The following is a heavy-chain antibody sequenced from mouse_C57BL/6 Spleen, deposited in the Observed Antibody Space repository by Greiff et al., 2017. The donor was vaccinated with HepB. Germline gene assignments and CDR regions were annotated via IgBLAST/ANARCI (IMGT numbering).Heavy chain of an antibody. Sequence: EVKVVESGGGLVKPGGSLKLSCAASGFTFSSYAMSWVRQTPEKRLEWVATISDGGSYTYYPDNVKGRFTISRDNAKNNLYLQMSHLKSEDTAMYYCARDERLLRPFAYWGQGTLVTVSA. J-gene: IGHJ3*01. CDR3: ARDERLLRPFAY. CDR1: GFTFSSYA. D-gene: IGHD3-2*02. CDR2: ISDGGSYT. V-gene: IGHV5-4*01.